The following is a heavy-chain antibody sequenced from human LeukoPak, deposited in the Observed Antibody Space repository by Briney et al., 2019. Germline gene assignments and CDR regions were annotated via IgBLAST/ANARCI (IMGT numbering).Heavy chain of an antibody. CDR3: AREGLWVGPDSGKTRHPYWEI. D-gene: IGHD2-21*01. J-gene: IGHJ3*02. CDR1: GFTFSSYS. Sequence: GGSLRLSRAASGFTFSSYSMNWVRQAPGKGLEWVSSISSSSSYIYYADSVKGRFTISRDNAKNSLNLQMSSLRAEDTAVYYCAREGLWVGPDSGKTRHPYWEIWGQGTMVTVSS. CDR2: ISSSSSYI. V-gene: IGHV3-21*01.